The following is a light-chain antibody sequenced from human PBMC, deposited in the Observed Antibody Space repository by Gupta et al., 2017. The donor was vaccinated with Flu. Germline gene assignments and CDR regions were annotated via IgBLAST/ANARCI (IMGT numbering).Light chain of an antibody. J-gene: IGKJ5*01. CDR3: HQNSSSPLT. V-gene: IGKV3D-20*01. CDR2: YAS. Sequence: LPFSPPKKTVLFSGPARHASSRYLPWYQQKPGLSPSLLIYYASQTSSGVPARFSGSGSGTDFTLTINSLEPEDFAMYYCHQNSSSPLTFGRGTRLEIK. CDR1: RHASSRY.